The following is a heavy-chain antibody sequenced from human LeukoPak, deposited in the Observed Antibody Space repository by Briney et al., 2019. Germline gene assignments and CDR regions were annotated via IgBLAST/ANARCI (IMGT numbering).Heavy chain of an antibody. V-gene: IGHV3-23*01. CDR3: AKDLGQVGPAGKFDY. D-gene: IGHD2-2*01. CDR1: GFTFSSYA. CDR2: ISAGGGST. Sequence: AGGSLRLSCAASGFTFSSYAMSWVRQAPGKGLEWVSGISAGGGSTYYADSVKGRFTIPRDSSKNTLYLQMNSLRVEDTAVYYCAKDLGQVGPAGKFDYWGQGTLVTVSS. J-gene: IGHJ4*02.